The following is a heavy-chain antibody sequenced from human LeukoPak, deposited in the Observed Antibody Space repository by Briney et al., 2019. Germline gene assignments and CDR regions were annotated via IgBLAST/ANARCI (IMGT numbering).Heavy chain of an antibody. J-gene: IGHJ3*02. D-gene: IGHD6-13*01. CDR2: IKQDGSEK. V-gene: IGHV3-7*01. CDR1: GFTFSSYR. CDR3: ARDGIADDAFDI. Sequence: GGSLRLSCAASGFTFSSYRMSWVRQAPGKGLEWVANIKQDGSEKYYVDSVKGRFTISRDNAKNSLYLQMNSLRAEDTAVYYCARDGIADDAFDIWGQGTMVTVSS.